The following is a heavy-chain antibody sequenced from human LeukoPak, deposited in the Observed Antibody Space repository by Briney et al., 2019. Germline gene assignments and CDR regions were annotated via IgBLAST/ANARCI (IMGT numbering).Heavy chain of an antibody. CDR2: INSDGITT. CDR1: GFAFSSYW. CDR3: ARDGSLPDY. V-gene: IGHV3-74*01. J-gene: IGHJ4*02. Sequence: PGGSLRLSCAASGFAFSSYWMHWVRQAPGEGLVWVSRINSDGITTSYADSVKGRFTISRDNAKNTLYLQMNSLRAEDMAVYFCARDGSLPDYWGQGTLVTVSS.